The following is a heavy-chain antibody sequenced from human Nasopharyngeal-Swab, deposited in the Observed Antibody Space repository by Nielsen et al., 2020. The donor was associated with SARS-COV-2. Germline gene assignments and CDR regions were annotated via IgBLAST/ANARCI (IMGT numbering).Heavy chain of an antibody. V-gene: IGHV6-1*01. D-gene: IGHD6-13*01. Sequence: WIRQSPSRGLEWLGRTYYRSKWYNDYAVSVKRRITINPDTSKNQFSLQLNSVTPQDTAVYYCAREWGSSWHYWGQGTLVTVSS. CDR2: TYYRSKWYN. J-gene: IGHJ4*02. CDR3: AREWGSSWHY.